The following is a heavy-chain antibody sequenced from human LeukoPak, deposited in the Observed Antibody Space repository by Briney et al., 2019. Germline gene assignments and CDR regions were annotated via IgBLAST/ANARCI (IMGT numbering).Heavy chain of an antibody. D-gene: IGHD1-26*01. CDR2: INPSGGST. Sequence: ASVKVSCKASGYTFTRFYMHWVRQAPGQGLEWMGIINPSGGSTSYAQKFQGRVTMTRDTSTSTAYMELSSLRSDDTAVYYCARGVGTGYWYFDLWGRGTLVTVSS. CDR3: ARGVGTGYWYFDL. J-gene: IGHJ2*01. V-gene: IGHV1-46*01. CDR1: GYTFTRFY.